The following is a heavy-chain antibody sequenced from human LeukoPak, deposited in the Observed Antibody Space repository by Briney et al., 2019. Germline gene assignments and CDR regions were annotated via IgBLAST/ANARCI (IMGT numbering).Heavy chain of an antibody. CDR1: GYTFTGYY. Sequence: ASVKVSCKASGYTFTGYYMHWVRQAPGQGLEWMGWINPNSGGTNYAQKFQGRVTMTRDTSISTAYMELSRLRSDDTAVYYCASSELRYSYGYDYWGQGTPVTVSS. V-gene: IGHV1-2*02. D-gene: IGHD5-18*01. J-gene: IGHJ4*02. CDR3: ASSELRYSYGYDY. CDR2: INPNSGGT.